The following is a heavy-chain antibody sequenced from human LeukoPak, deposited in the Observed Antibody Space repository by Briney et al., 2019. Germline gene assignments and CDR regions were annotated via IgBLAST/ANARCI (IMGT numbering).Heavy chain of an antibody. CDR1: GGSISSSSYY. Sequence: KASETLSLTCTVSGGSISSSSYYWGWIRQPPGKGLEWIGSIYYSGSTYYNPSLKSRVTISVDTSKNQFSLKLSSVTAADTAVYYCARTQIVGASDAFDIWGQGTMVTVSS. D-gene: IGHD1-26*01. CDR3: ARTQIVGASDAFDI. CDR2: IYYSGST. J-gene: IGHJ3*02. V-gene: IGHV4-39*01.